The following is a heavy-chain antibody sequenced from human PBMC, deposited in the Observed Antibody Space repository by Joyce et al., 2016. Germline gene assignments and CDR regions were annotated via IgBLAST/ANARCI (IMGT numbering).Heavy chain of an antibody. CDR2: INEDGSDQ. V-gene: IGHV3-7*03. CDR1: GLTFTTFW. Sequence: EAQLVESGGALVQPGESVKLSCAASGLTFTTFWMRGARQAPGKGVEWVANINEDGSDQYYVDSVRGRFTISRDNAKNSLYLQMNSLRAEDTAVYYCARGRGMGVWGQGTTVIVSS. CDR3: ARGRGMGV. J-gene: IGHJ6*02.